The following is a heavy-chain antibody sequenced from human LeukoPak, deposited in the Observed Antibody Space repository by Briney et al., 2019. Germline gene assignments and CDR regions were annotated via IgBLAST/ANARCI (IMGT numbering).Heavy chain of an antibody. Sequence: SETLSLTCAVYGGSFSGYYWSWIRQPPGKGLEWIGEINHSGSTNYNPSLKSRVTISVDTSKNQFSLKLSSVTAADTAVYYCARARSGYSGYQIDYWGQGTLVTVSS. CDR3: ARARSGYSGYQIDY. CDR1: GGSFSGYY. CDR2: INHSGST. J-gene: IGHJ4*02. D-gene: IGHD5-12*01. V-gene: IGHV4-34*01.